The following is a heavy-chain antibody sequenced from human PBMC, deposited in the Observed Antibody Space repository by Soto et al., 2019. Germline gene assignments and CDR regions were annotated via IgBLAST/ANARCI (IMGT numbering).Heavy chain of an antibody. CDR3: ARGVMVTGTTNYYCGMDV. D-gene: IGHD1-7*01. CDR2: IYYSGST. V-gene: IGHV4-31*03. J-gene: IGHJ6*02. Sequence: QVQLQQSGPGLVKPSQTLSLTCTVSGCSISSGGYYWRGIRQHPGNGLDWMEYIYYSGSTYYNPSLKIRVTMSVDTAKNQFYPKLSAVTAAGTAVYYCARGVMVTGTTNYYCGMDVWGQGTTVTVSS. CDR1: GCSISSGGYY.